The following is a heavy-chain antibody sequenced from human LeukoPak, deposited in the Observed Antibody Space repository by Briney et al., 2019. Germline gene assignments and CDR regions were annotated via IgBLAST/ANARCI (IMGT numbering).Heavy chain of an antibody. J-gene: IGHJ6*02. D-gene: IGHD6-19*01. Sequence: SETLSLTCTVSGGSINSYYWSWIRQPAGKGLEWIGRIYSSGRINYNPSLKSRVTMSVDTSKNQFSLKLSSVTAADTAVYYCARNGQIAVAGTCMDVWGQGTTVTVSS. CDR3: ARNGQIAVAGTCMDV. V-gene: IGHV4-4*07. CDR2: IYSSGRI. CDR1: GGSINSYY.